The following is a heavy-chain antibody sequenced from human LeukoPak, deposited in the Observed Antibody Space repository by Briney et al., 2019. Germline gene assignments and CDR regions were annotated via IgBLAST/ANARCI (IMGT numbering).Heavy chain of an antibody. D-gene: IGHD3-10*01. J-gene: IGHJ4*02. CDR3: ARAGYGSGSYYRWYYFDY. CDR1: GGSISSYY. V-gene: IGHV4-59*12. CDR2: IYYSGST. Sequence: SETLSLTCTVSGGSISSYYWSWIRQPPGKGLEWIGHIYYSGSTNYKPSLKSRVTMSVDTSKNQFSLKLSSVTAADTAVYYCARAGYGSGSYYRWYYFDYWGQGTLVTVSS.